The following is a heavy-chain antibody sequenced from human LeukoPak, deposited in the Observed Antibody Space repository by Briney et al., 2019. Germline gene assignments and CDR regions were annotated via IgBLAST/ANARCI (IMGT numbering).Heavy chain of an antibody. Sequence: SVKVSCKASGGTFSSYAISWVRQAPGQGLEWMGRIIPVFGTANYAQKCQGRVTITTDESTSTAYMELSSLRSEDTAVYYCARTSVVAYAFDIWGQGTMVTVSS. CDR1: GGTFSSYA. CDR3: ARTSVVAYAFDI. CDR2: IIPVFGTA. V-gene: IGHV1-69*05. J-gene: IGHJ3*02. D-gene: IGHD3-22*01.